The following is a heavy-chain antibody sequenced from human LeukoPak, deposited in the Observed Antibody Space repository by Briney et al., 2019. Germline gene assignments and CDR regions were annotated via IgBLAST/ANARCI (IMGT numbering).Heavy chain of an antibody. V-gene: IGHV3-33*06. Sequence: GGSLRLSCAASGFMFSDYGMHWVRQAPGKGLEWVAAIWYDGSNIFYADSVKGRFTISRDNSKNALYLQMNSLRAEDTAVYYCAKDLYRGASYYYGMDVWGQGTSVAVSS. CDR3: AKDLYRGASYYYGMDV. CDR1: GFMFSDYG. D-gene: IGHD3-10*01. CDR2: IWYDGSNI. J-gene: IGHJ6*02.